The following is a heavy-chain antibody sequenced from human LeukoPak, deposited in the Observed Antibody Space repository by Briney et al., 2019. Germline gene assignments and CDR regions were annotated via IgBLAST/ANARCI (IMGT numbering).Heavy chain of an antibody. CDR1: GFTVSTNY. Sequence: AGSLRLSCAASGFTVSTNYMNWVRQAPGKGLEWVSILYSGSSTYYADSVEGRFTISRDSSKNTLFLQMNDLRAEDTAVYYCARVGDHFHWYLALWRRGTLVTVSS. CDR2: LYSGSST. J-gene: IGHJ2*01. CDR3: ARVGDHFHWYLAL. V-gene: IGHV3-53*01. D-gene: IGHD3-3*01.